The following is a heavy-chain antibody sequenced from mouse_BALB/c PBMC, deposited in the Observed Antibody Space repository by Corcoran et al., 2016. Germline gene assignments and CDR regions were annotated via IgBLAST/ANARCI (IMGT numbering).Heavy chain of an antibody. V-gene: IGHV14-3*02. CDR2: IDPANGNT. CDR3: ARCSFYFDY. J-gene: IGHJ2*01. D-gene: IGHD6-1*01. Sequence: EVQLQQSGVELVNPGASVKLSYAASGFNIKDSYMHWVKQRPEQGLEWIGRIDPANGNTKDDPKFQGKATITADTSSNTAYLQLSSMTSEDTAVYYCARCSFYFDYWGQGTILTAS. CDR1: GFNIKDSY.